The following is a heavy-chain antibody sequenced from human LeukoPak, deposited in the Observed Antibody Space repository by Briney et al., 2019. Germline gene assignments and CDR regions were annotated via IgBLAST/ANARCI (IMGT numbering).Heavy chain of an antibody. V-gene: IGHV4-39*01. CDR3: ARLTMVRGVIEVYYFDY. Sequence: SETLSLTCTVSGGSISSSSYYWGWIRQPPGKGLEWIGSIYYSGSTYYNPSLKSRVTIPVDTSKNQFSLKLSSVTAADTAVYYCARLTMVRGVIEVYYFDYWGQGTLVTVSS. CDR2: IYYSGST. D-gene: IGHD3-10*01. CDR1: GGSISSSSYY. J-gene: IGHJ4*02.